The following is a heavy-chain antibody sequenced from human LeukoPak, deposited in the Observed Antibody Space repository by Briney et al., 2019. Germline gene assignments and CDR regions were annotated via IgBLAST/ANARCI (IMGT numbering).Heavy chain of an antibody. CDR1: GGSFSGYY. V-gene: IGHV4-34*01. J-gene: IGHJ5*02. Sequence: SETLSLTCAVYGGSFSGYYWSWIRQPPGKGLEWIGEINHSGSTNYNPSLKSRVTISVDASKNHFSLKLSSVTAADTAVYYCAREGATTNNWFDPWGQGTLVTVSS. CDR2: INHSGST. D-gene: IGHD5-12*01. CDR3: AREGATTNNWFDP.